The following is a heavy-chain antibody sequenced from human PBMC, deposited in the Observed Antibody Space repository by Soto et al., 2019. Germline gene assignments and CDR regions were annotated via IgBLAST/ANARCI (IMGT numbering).Heavy chain of an antibody. D-gene: IGHD4-17*01. CDR2: IDPSDSYT. CDR1: GYSFTSYW. J-gene: IGHJ3*02. Sequence: EVQLVQSGAEVKKPGESLRISCKGSGYSFTSYWTSWVLQMPGKGLEWMGRIDPSDSYTNYSPSFQGHVTISADKSISTAYLQWSSLKASDTAMYYCARHRGDYEWQKEDDAFDIWGQGTMVTVSS. CDR3: ARHRGDYEWQKEDDAFDI. V-gene: IGHV5-10-1*03.